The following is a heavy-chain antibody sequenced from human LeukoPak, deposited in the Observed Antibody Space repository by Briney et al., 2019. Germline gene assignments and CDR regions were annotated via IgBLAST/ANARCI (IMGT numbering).Heavy chain of an antibody. CDR2: INPSGGST. J-gene: IGHJ3*02. V-gene: IGHV1-46*01. Sequence: ASVKVSCKASGYTFTSYYMHWVRQAPGRGLEWMGIINPSGGSTSYAQKFQGRVTMTRDTSTSTVYMELSSLRSEDTAVYYCARDSGWNDDYDAFDIWGQGTMVTVSS. CDR1: GYTFTSYY. CDR3: ARDSGWNDDYDAFDI. D-gene: IGHD1-1*01.